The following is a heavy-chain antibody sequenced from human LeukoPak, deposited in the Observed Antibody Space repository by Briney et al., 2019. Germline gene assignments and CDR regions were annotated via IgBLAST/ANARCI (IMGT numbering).Heavy chain of an antibody. V-gene: IGHV1-2*02. D-gene: IGHD2-2*01. CDR3: AREVVPAAMGNWFDP. CDR2: INPNSGGT. Sequence: SSVKVSCKASGYTFTCYYMHWVRQAPGQGLEWMGWINPNSGGTNYAQKFQGRVTMTRDTSISTAYMELSRLRSDDTAVYYCAREVVPAAMGNWFDPWGQGTLVTVSS. J-gene: IGHJ5*02. CDR1: GYTFTCYY.